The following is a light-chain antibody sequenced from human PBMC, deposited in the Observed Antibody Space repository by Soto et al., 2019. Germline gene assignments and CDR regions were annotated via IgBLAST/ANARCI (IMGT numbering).Light chain of an antibody. V-gene: IGLV2-18*02. CDR1: SSDVGSYNR. Sequence: QSALTQPPSVSGSPGQSVTISCTGTSSDVGSYNRVSWYQQPPGTAPKLMIYEVSNRPSGVPDRFSASKSGNTASLTISGLQAEDEADYYCSSYTSSTHDVFGTGTQLTVL. J-gene: IGLJ1*01. CDR3: SSYTSSTHDV. CDR2: EVS.